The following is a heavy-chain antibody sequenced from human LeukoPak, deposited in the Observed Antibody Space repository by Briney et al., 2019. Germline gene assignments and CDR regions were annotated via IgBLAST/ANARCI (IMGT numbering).Heavy chain of an antibody. J-gene: IGHJ4*02. CDR3: TTEDYYGSGSFDY. CDR1: GFTFSNAW. D-gene: IGHD3-10*01. V-gene: IGHV3-15*01. CDR2: IKSKTDGGTT. Sequence: GGSLRLSCAASGFTFSNAWMSWVRQATGKGLEWVGRIKSKTDGGTTDYAAPVKGRFTISRDDSKNTLYLQMNSLKTEDTAVYYCTTEDYYGSGSFDYWGQGTLVTVSS.